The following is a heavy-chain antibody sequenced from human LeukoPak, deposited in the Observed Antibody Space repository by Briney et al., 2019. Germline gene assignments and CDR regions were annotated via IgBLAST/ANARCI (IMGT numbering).Heavy chain of an antibody. CDR2: ISYDGSNK. CDR1: GFTFSSYG. Sequence: GGSLRLSCAASGFTFSSYGMHWVRQAPGKGLEWVAVISYDGSNKYYADSVKGRFTISRDNSKNTLYLQMNSLRAEDTAVYYCARKYPSSTSHADTNWFDPWGQGTLVTVSS. D-gene: IGHD2-2*01. J-gene: IGHJ5*02. CDR3: ARKYPSSTSHADTNWFDP. V-gene: IGHV3-30*03.